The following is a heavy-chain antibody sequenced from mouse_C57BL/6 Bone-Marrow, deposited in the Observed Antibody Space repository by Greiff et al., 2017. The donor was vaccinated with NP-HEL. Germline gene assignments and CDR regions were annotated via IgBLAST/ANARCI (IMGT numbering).Heavy chain of an antibody. V-gene: IGHV1-26*01. CDR3: ARDYGYDGGQRWFDY. CDR1: GYTFTDYY. CDR2: INPNNGGT. J-gene: IGHJ2*01. Sequence: EVQLQQSGPELVKPGASVKISCKASGYTFTDYYMNWVKQSHGKSLEWIGDINPNNGGTSYNQKFKGKATLTVDKSSSTAYMELRSLTSEDSAVYYCARDYGYDGGQRWFDYWGQGTTLTVSS. D-gene: IGHD2-2*01.